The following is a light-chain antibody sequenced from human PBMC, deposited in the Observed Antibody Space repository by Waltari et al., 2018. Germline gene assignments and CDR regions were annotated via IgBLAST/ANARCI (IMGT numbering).Light chain of an antibody. CDR3: QQYGSSFT. CDR2: GAS. V-gene: IGKV3-20*01. J-gene: IGKJ3*01. Sequence: EIVLTQSPGPLSLSPGARATLSCRASQSVTSRYLAWYQQKPGQSPRLLISGASSRAAGIPDRCSGSGSGTDFTLTISRLEPEDFAEYYCQQYGSSFTFGPGTKVDIK. CDR1: QSVTSRY.